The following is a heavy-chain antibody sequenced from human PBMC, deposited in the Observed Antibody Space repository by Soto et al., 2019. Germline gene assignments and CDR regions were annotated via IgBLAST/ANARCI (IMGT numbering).Heavy chain of an antibody. J-gene: IGHJ3*02. D-gene: IGHD3-3*01. CDR1: GFTFSSYW. CDR2: INSDGSST. Sequence: GGSLRLSCAASGFTFSSYWMHWVRQAPGKGLVWVSRINSDGSSTSYADSVKGRFTISRDNAKNTLYLQMNSLRAEDTAVYYCARVMYYDFWSGYVDAFDIWGQGTMVTVSS. V-gene: IGHV3-74*01. CDR3: ARVMYYDFWSGYVDAFDI.